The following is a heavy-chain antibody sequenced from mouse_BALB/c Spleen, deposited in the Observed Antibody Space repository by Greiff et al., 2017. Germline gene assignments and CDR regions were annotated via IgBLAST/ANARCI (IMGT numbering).Heavy chain of an antibody. J-gene: IGHJ1*01. CDR2: ISSGGST. V-gene: IGHV5-6-5*01. D-gene: IGHD1-1*01. CDR3: AREGSSYGYWYFDV. Sequence: EVQGVESGGGLVKPGGSLKLSCAASGFTFSSYAMSWVRQTPEKRLEWVASISSGGSTYYPDSVKGRFTISRDNARNILYLQMSSLRSEDTAMYYCAREGSSYGYWYFDVWGAGTTVTVSS. CDR1: GFTFSSYA.